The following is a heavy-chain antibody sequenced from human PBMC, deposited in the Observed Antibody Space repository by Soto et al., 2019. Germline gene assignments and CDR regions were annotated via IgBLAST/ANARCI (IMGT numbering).Heavy chain of an antibody. CDR1: GYTFTSYD. J-gene: IGHJ6*02. D-gene: IGHD6-13*01. V-gene: IGHV1-8*01. CDR2: MNPNSGNT. Sequence: QVQLVQSGAEVKKPGASVKVSCKASGYTFTSYDINWVRQATGQGLEWMGWMNPNSGNTGYAQKFQGRVTMTRNTSISTAYMGLGSLRSEDTAVYYCARDHSSSYYYYGMDVWGQGTTVTVSS. CDR3: ARDHSSSYYYYGMDV.